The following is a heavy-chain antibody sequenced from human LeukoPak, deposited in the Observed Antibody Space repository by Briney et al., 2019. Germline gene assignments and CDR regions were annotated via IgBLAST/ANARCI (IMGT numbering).Heavy chain of an antibody. CDR1: GFTFSDYN. Sequence: GGSLRLSCAASGFTFSDYNMRWIRQAPGKGLEWVSSISRSGSTKYYADSVKGRFTISRDNAKNSLFLQMNSLRAEDTAVYYCARARSSYGYGDAFDIWGQGTMVTVSS. D-gene: IGHD5-18*01. CDR3: ARARSSYGYGDAFDI. CDR2: ISRSGSTK. V-gene: IGHV3-11*04. J-gene: IGHJ3*02.